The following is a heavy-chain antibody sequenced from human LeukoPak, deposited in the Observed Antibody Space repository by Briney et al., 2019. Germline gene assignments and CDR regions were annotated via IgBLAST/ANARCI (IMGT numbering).Heavy chain of an antibody. V-gene: IGHV4-39*07. J-gene: IGHJ4*02. CDR2: IYYSGST. D-gene: IGHD3-16*01. Sequence: PSETLSLTCAVSGGSISSNSYYWGWIRQPPGKGLEWIGSIYYSGSTYYNPSLKSRVTISVDKSKNQFSLKPSSVTAADTAVYYCARSPLGHGGSWGHYYFDYWGQGTLVTVSS. CDR3: ARSPLGHGGSWGHYYFDY. CDR1: GGSISSNSYY.